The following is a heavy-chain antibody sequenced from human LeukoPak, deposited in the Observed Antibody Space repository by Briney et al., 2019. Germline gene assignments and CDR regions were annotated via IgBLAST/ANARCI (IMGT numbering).Heavy chain of an antibody. Sequence: SGTLSLTCAVSGGSISSSNWWSRVRQPPGKGLEWIGEIYHSGSTNYNPSLKSRVTISVDKSKNQFSLKLSSVTAADTAVYYCARVLQRRGRGFDPWGQGTLVTVSS. CDR3: ARVLQRRGRGFDP. CDR2: IYHSGST. CDR1: GGSISSSNW. V-gene: IGHV4-4*02. D-gene: IGHD5-24*01. J-gene: IGHJ5*02.